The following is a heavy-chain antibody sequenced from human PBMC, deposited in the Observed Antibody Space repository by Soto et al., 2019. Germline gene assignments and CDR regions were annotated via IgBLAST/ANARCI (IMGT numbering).Heavy chain of an antibody. CDR2: INPIFGTT. Sequence: QVQLVQSGAEVKKPGSSVRVSCKASGGTFTTYPITWVRQAPGQGLEWMGGINPIFGTTKYAQNFQGRLTITAGESPGTAYLELSSLRSEDTAVYYCARGKNYYDSSGYSHGVLDYWGQGTLVTVSS. CDR1: GGTFTTYP. D-gene: IGHD3-22*01. CDR3: ARGKNYYDSSGYSHGVLDY. J-gene: IGHJ4*02. V-gene: IGHV1-69*01.